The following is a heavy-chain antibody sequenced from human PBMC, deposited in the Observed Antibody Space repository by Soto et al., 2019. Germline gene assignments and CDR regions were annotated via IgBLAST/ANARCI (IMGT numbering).Heavy chain of an antibody. Sequence: GSLGLSCAASGFTFSSYAMSGVRQAPGKGLEWVSAISGSGGSTYYADSVKGRFTISRDNSKNTLYLQMKSLRAEDTAVYYCAKDPISCSGGSCYYMDVWGQGTKVTVYS. J-gene: IGHJ6*03. V-gene: IGHV3-23*01. D-gene: IGHD2-15*01. CDR2: ISGSGGST. CDR1: GFTFSSYA. CDR3: AKDPISCSGGSCYYMDV.